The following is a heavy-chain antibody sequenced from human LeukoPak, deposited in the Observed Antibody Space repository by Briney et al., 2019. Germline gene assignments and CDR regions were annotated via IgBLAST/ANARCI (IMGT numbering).Heavy chain of an antibody. J-gene: IGHJ3*02. CDR1: GFTFSSYW. CDR3: ARSGSGSYYSLDAFDI. V-gene: IGHV3-7*01. D-gene: IGHD1-26*01. CDR2: IKQDGSEK. Sequence: GGSLRLSCAASGFTFSSYWMSWVCQAPGKGLEWVANIKQDGSEKYYVDSVKGRFTISRDNAKNSLYLQMNSLRAEDTAVYYCARSGSGSYYSLDAFDIWGQGTMVTVSS.